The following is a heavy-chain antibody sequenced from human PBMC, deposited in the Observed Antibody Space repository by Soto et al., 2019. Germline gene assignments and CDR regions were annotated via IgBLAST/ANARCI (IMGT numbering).Heavy chain of an antibody. V-gene: IGHV1-69*14. CDR3: ARDQGRGYHPGDY. J-gene: IGHJ4*02. CDR2: VIPIFGTT. Sequence: QVQLVQSGAEVKKPGSSVKVSCKTSGDIFSGYSISWVRQAPGQGLEWMGGVIPIFGTTNYAQRFHGRVTITADKSTSTVYMELYSLKSEDTAVYYCARDQGRGYHPGDYWGQGTLVTVSS. D-gene: IGHD2-2*01. CDR1: GDIFSGYS.